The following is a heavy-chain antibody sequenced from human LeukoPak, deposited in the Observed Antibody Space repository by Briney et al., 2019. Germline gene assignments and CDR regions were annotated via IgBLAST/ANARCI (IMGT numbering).Heavy chain of an antibody. J-gene: IGHJ4*02. CDR3: AGQDIVVVVAATPLDY. CDR1: GFTFSSYG. V-gene: IGHV3-30*03. CDR2: ISYDGSNK. Sequence: GGSLRLSCAASGFTFSSYGMHWVRQAPGKGLEWVAVISYDGSNKYYADSVKGRFTISRDNSKSTLYLQMNSLRAEDTAVYYCAGQDIVVVVAATPLDYWGQGTQVTVSS. D-gene: IGHD2-15*01.